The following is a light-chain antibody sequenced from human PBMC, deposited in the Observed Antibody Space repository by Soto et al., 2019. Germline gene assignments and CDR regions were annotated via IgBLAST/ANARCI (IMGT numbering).Light chain of an antibody. V-gene: IGKV2-28*01. J-gene: IGKJ4*01. CDR1: QSLLYSNGYNY. CDR2: FGS. Sequence: DIVLTQSPLSLPVTHGEPASISCRSSQSLLYSNGYNYLDWYLQKPGQSPQLLIYFGSNRSSGVTDRFSGSVSGTDFTLKISRVEAEEVGIYFCMHVRQTSLTFGGGTKVEF. CDR3: MHVRQTSLT.